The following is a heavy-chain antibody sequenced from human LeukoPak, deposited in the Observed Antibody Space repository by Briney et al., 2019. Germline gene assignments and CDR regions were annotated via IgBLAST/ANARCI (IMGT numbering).Heavy chain of an antibody. CDR2: IWYDGSNK. CDR1: GLTFRNYG. CDR3: AKGGEGDYPATQINY. D-gene: IGHD4-17*01. Sequence: GGSLRLSCAASGLTFRNYGMQWVRQAPGKGLEWVATIWYDGSNKYYADSVKGRVTISRDNSKNTLYLQMNSLRAEDTAVYYCAKGGEGDYPATQINYWGQGTLVTVSS. J-gene: IGHJ4*02. V-gene: IGHV3-33*06.